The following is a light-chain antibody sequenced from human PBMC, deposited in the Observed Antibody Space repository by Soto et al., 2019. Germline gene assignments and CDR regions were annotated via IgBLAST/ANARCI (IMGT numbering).Light chain of an antibody. CDR2: KAS. J-gene: IGKJ1*01. Sequence: DIQMTQSPSTLSASVGDRVTITCRASQSISSWLAWYQQKPGKAPKLLISKASSVESGVPSRFSGSGSGTDFTLTLSSLQSDDFAHYYCQQDRTFGQGTKVEIK. CDR1: QSISSW. V-gene: IGKV1-5*03. CDR3: QQDRT.